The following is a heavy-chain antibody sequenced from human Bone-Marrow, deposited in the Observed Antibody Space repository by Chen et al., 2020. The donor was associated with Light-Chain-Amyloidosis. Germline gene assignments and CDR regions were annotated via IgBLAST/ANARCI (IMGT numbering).Heavy chain of an antibody. V-gene: IGHV1-2*02. Sequence: QVQLVQSGAEVKKPGDSVKVSCESSGYTFTGYHMHWVRQAPGQGLEWMGWINPNSDSTIYAQKFQGRVTMTRDTSISTVYMELSRLRSDDTAVYYCARGLHCSNTNCYLEFYYNAMDVWGQGTTVTVSS. D-gene: IGHD2-2*01. J-gene: IGHJ6*02. CDR2: INPNSDST. CDR3: ARGLHCSNTNCYLEFYYNAMDV. CDR1: GYTFTGYH.